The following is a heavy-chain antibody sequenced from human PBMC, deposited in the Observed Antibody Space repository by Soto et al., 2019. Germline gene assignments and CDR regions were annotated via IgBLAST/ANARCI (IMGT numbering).Heavy chain of an antibody. CDR2: INHSGST. Sequence: SSETLSLTCAVYGGSFSYYYWTWIGQPPGKGLEWIGEINHSGSTNYNPSLKNRVTISLDTSKNQFSLKVNSVTAADTAVYYCARVRARLLSHAFDFWGQGTLVTVSS. J-gene: IGHJ3*01. CDR3: ARVRARLLSHAFDF. D-gene: IGHD3-16*02. CDR1: GGSFSYYY. V-gene: IGHV4-34*01.